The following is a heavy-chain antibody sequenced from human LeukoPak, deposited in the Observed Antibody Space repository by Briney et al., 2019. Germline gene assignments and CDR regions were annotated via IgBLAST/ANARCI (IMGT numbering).Heavy chain of an antibody. D-gene: IGHD3-22*01. CDR2: INPNSGGT. Sequence: ASVKVSCKASGYTSTGYYMHWVRQAPGQGLEWMGWINPNSGGTNYAQKFQGRVTMTRDTSISTAYMELSRLRSDDTAVYYCARGSSGYYWMNYWGQGTLVTVSS. CDR1: GYTSTGYY. V-gene: IGHV1-2*02. J-gene: IGHJ4*02. CDR3: ARGSSGYYWMNY.